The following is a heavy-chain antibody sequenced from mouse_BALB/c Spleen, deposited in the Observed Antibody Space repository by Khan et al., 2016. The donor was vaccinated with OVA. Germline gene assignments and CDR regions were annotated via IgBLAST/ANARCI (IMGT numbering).Heavy chain of an antibody. D-gene: IGHD1-1*02. Sequence: VQLQESGAELVKPWASVRLSCKASGYTFTSYYLYWVKQRPGHGLVWIGDINPSNGGTNFNENFKTKATLTVDKSSSTAYLQLSSLTSEDSAVYYCTRSGYGAFAYWGQGTLVTVSA. J-gene: IGHJ3*01. CDR3: TRSGYGAFAY. CDR1: GYTFTSYY. V-gene: IGHV1S81*02. CDR2: INPSNGGT.